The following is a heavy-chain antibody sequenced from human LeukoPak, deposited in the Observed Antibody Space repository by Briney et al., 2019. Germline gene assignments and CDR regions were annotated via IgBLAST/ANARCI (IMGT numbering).Heavy chain of an antibody. CDR2: IYYSGST. CDR1: GGSISSYY. CDR3: ARVGYFERTLDY. Sequence: KPSETLSLTCTVSGGSISSYYWSWIRQPPGKGLEWIGYIYYSGSTNYNPSLKSRVTISVDTSKNQFSLKLSSVTAADTAVYYCARVGYFERTLDYWGQGTLVTVSS. D-gene: IGHD3-9*01. J-gene: IGHJ4*02. V-gene: IGHV4-59*01.